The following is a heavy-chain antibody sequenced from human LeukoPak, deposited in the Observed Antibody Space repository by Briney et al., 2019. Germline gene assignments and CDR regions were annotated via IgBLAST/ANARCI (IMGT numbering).Heavy chain of an antibody. CDR3: AKCARYQQPGDYYYGMDV. D-gene: IGHD2-2*01. J-gene: IGHJ6*02. Sequence: GGSLRLSCAASGFTFSSYAMSWVRQAPGKGLEWVSAISGSGGSTYYADSVKGRFTISRDNSKNTLYLQMNSLRAEDTAVYYCAKCARYQQPGDYYYGMDVWGQGTTVTVSS. CDR2: ISGSGGST. V-gene: IGHV3-23*01. CDR1: GFTFSSYA.